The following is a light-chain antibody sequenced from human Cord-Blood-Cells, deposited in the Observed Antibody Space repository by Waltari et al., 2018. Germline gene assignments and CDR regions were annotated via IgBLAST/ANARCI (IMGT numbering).Light chain of an antibody. CDR1: QSISSW. Sequence: DIQMTQSPSTTSASVGDRVTITCRASQSISSWLAWYQQKPGKAPKLLIYDASSLESGVPSRFSGSGSGTEFTLTISSLQPDDFATYYCQQYNSYLYTFGQGTKLEIK. CDR3: QQYNSYLYT. CDR2: DAS. J-gene: IGKJ2*01. V-gene: IGKV1-5*01.